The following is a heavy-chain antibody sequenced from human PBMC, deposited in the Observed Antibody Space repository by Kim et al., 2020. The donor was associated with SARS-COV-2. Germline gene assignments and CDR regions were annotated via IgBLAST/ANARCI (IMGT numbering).Heavy chain of an antibody. D-gene: IGHD2-2*01. V-gene: IGHV1-46*01. J-gene: IGHJ4*02. CDR2: INPSGGST. Sequence: ASVKVSCKASGYTLTSYYMTWVRQAPGQGLEWMGIINPSGGSTRYAQKFQGRVTMTRDTSTGTVYMELRSLRSDDTAVYYCAREGCNSTSCYYYWAQGTLVTVSS. CDR1: GYTLTSYY. CDR3: AREGCNSTSCYYY.